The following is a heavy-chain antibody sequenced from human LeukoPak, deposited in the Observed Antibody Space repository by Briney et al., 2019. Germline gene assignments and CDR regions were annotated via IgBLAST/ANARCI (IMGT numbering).Heavy chain of an antibody. CDR3: ARHGNWNYGSY. J-gene: IGHJ4*02. CDR2: INPNSGGT. CDR1: GFTFTAYY. D-gene: IGHD1-7*01. V-gene: IGHV1-2*02. Sequence: LWASVKVSCKASGFTFTAYYLHWVRQAPGQRLEWMGWINPNSGGTNYAQKLQGRVTMTTDTSTSTAYMELRSLRSDDTAVYYCARHGNWNYGSYWGQGTLVTVSS.